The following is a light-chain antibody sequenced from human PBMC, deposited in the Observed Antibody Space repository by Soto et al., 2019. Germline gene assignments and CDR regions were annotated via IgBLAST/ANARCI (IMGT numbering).Light chain of an antibody. Sequence: DVVMTQSPLSLSVTPGEPASISCRSSQSLLHSNGYNYLDWYQHKPGQGPRLLIYGAFTRATGIPDRFSGSGSGTDFTLTISRLEPDDFGTYYCQEYNSYTGMFGPGTKVDIK. CDR2: GAF. J-gene: IGKJ1*01. V-gene: IGKV2-28*01. CDR3: QEYNSYTGM. CDR1: QSLLHSNGYNY.